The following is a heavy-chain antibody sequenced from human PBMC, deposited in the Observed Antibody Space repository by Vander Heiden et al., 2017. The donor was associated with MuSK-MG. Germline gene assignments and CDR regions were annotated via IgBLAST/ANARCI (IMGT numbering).Heavy chain of an antibody. CDR2: ISPSDPAT. Sequence: EVQLVQSGAEARRPGESLKISCHGSGYKFATYWIGWVRQMPGKGLEWVAIISPSDPATGYSPSFQGRVTISADTSLNTTYLQWKSLKASDTATYLCAAENPAKRLCWGQGTLVPVS. D-gene: IGHD3-16*01. J-gene: IGHJ4*02. CDR1: GYKFATYW. CDR3: AAENPAKRLC. V-gene: IGHV5-51*01.